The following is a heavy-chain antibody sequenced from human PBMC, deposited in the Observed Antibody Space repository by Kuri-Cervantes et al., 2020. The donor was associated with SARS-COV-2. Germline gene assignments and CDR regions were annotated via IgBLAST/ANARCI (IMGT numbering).Heavy chain of an antibody. CDR3: ARVPREICSSTSCYQGL. CDR1: GGTFSSCA. J-gene: IGHJ4*02. D-gene: IGHD2-2*01. CDR2: IIPIFGTA. Sequence: SVKVSCKASGGTFSSCAISWVRQAPGQGLEWMGGIIPIFGTANYAQKFQGRVTITADESTSTAYMELSSLRSEDTAVYYCARVPREICSSTSCYQGLWGQGTLVTVSS. V-gene: IGHV1-69*13.